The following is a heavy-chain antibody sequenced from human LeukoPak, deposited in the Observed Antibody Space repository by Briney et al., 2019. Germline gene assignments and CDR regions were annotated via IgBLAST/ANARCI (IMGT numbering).Heavy chain of an antibody. J-gene: IGHJ4*02. Sequence: SETLSLTCAVYGGSFSGYYWSWIRQPPGKGLEWIGEINHSGSTNYNPFLKSRVTISVDTSKNQFSLKLSSVTAADTAVYYCARIPCSSTSCYTPGFDYWGQGTLVTVSS. D-gene: IGHD2-2*02. V-gene: IGHV4-34*01. CDR2: INHSGST. CDR1: GGSFSGYY. CDR3: ARIPCSSTSCYTPGFDY.